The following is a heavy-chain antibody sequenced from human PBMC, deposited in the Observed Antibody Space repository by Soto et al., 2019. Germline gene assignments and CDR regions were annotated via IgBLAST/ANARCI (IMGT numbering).Heavy chain of an antibody. CDR2: ISAYNGNT. V-gene: IGHV1-18*01. CDR3: ARDRGRSSWYNALNDY. J-gene: IGHJ4*02. Sequence: QVQLVQSGAEVKKPGASVKVSCKASGYTFTSYGVSWVRQAPGPGLEWMGWISAYNGNTNYAQKLQGRGTMTTDTATRTADMELRSLRPDDTAAYYCARDRGRSSWYNALNDYWGQGTLVTVSS. D-gene: IGHD6-13*01. CDR1: GYTFTSYG.